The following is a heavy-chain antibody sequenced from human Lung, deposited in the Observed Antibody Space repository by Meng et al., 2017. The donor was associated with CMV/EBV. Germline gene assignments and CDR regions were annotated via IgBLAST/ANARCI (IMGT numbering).Heavy chain of an antibody. CDR3: ARIERRRILKYCGSDCSTTDY. D-gene: IGHD2-21*02. CDR1: GGSISSSNL. CDR2: IYHSGST. Sequence: QVQLQESGPGLVKPSGTLSLTCAVSGGSISSSNLSTWVRQVPGKGLGWIGEIYHSGSTNYNPSLKSRVTISVDKFKNQFSLKLGSVTAADTAVYYCARIERRRILKYCGSDCSTTDYWGQGTLVTVSS. J-gene: IGHJ4*02. V-gene: IGHV4-4*02.